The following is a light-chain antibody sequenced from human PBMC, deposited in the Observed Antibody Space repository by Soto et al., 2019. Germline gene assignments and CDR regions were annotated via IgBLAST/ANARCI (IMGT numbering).Light chain of an antibody. J-gene: IGKJ1*01. CDR3: QQYGSSPT. Sequence: DIVLTQSPGTLSLSPGERATLSCRSSQSGSSNYLAWYQQKPDQAPRLVIYDVSGRATGIPDRFSGSGSGTAFTLTISRLEPEDSAVYYCQQYGSSPTFGQGTKVEIK. CDR1: QSGSSNY. CDR2: DVS. V-gene: IGKV3-20*01.